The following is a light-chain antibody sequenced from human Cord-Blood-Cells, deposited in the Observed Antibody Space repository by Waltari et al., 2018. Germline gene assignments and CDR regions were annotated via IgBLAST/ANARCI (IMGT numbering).Light chain of an antibody. CDR2: GAS. Sequence: EIVLTQSPGTLSLSPGERATLSCRASQSVSSSYLAWYQQKPGQAPRLLIYGASSRVTGIPDRFSGSGSGTDFTLTISRLEPEDFAVYYCQQYGSSPPTFGQGT. J-gene: IGKJ1*01. V-gene: IGKV3-20*01. CDR3: QQYGSSPPT. CDR1: QSVSSSY.